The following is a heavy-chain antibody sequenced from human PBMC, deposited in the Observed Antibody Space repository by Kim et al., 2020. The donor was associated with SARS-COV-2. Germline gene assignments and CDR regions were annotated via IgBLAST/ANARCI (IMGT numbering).Heavy chain of an antibody. V-gene: IGHV4-39*07. CDR3: ARATYDSSGYYAFDI. J-gene: IGHJ3*02. Sequence: SETLSLTCTVSGGSISSSSYYWGWIRQPPGKGLEWIGSIYYIGSTYYNPSLKSRVTISVDTSKNQFSLKLSSVTAADTAVYYCARATYDSSGYYAFDIWGQGTMVTVSS. CDR2: IYYIGST. CDR1: GGSISSSSYY. D-gene: IGHD3-22*01.